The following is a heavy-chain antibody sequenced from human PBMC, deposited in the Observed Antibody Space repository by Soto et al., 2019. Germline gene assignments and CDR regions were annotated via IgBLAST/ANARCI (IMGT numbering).Heavy chain of an antibody. CDR2: ISYDGSNK. V-gene: IGHV3-30-3*01. CDR3: ARPLWRNDYNWGYFDL. J-gene: IGHJ2*01. Sequence: QVQLVESGGGVVQPGRSPRLSCAASGFTFSSYAMHWVRQAPGKGLEWVAVISYDGSNKYYADSVKGRFTISRDNSKNTVYLQMNSLRAEDTAVYYCARPLWRNDYNWGYFDLWGRGTLVTVSS. D-gene: IGHD4-4*01. CDR1: GFTFSSYA.